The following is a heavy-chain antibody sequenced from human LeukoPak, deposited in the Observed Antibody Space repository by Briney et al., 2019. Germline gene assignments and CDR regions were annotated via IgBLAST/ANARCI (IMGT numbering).Heavy chain of an antibody. D-gene: IGHD6-13*01. Sequence: ASVKVSCKASGYTFTGYYMHWVRQAPGQGLEWMGWINPNSGGTNYAQKFQGRVTMTRDTSISTAYMELSGLKSDDTAVYYCAREGIAAAGPVSDFDYWGQGTLVTVSS. CDR2: INPNSGGT. J-gene: IGHJ4*02. V-gene: IGHV1-2*02. CDR3: AREGIAAAGPVSDFDY. CDR1: GYTFTGYY.